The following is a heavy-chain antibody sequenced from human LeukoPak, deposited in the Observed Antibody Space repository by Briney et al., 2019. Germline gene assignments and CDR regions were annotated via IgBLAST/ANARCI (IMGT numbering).Heavy chain of an antibody. J-gene: IGHJ5*02. CDR2: IKSKRDGGTT. Sequence: PGGSLRLSCAASGFTFSNAWMSWVRQAPGKGREWVGRIKSKRDGGTTEYAAPGKGRFTIARDDSKDTLYLQMNRLKTEDTAMYYCKTRGNIVVVPSAPTSWFDPWGQGTLVTVSS. CDR3: KTRGNIVVVPSAPTSWFDP. V-gene: IGHV3-15*01. D-gene: IGHD2-2*01. CDR1: GFTFSNAW.